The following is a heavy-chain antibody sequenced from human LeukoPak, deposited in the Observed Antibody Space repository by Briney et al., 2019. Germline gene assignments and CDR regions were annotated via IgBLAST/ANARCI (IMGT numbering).Heavy chain of an antibody. CDR2: MNPNSGNT. V-gene: IGHV1-8*01. D-gene: IGHD3-3*01. Sequence: ASVKVSCKASGYTFTSYDINWVRQATGQGLEWMGWMNPNSGNTGYAQKLQGRVTMTTDTSTSTAYMELRSLRSDDTAVYYCARDAGFWSGFDYWGQGTLVTVSS. CDR1: GYTFTSYD. J-gene: IGHJ4*02. CDR3: ARDAGFWSGFDY.